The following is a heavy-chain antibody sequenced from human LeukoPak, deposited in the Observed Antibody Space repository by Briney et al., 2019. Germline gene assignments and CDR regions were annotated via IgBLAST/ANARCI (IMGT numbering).Heavy chain of an antibody. CDR3: AREYYDFWSGYLSDDAFDI. J-gene: IGHJ3*02. CDR1: GGSFSGYY. D-gene: IGHD3-3*01. CDR2: INHSGST. Sequence: SETLSLTCAVYGGSFSGYYWSWIRQPPGKGLEWIGEINHSGSTNYNPSLKSRVTISVDTSKNQFSLKLSSVTAADTAVYYCAREYYDFWSGYLSDDAFDIWGQGTMVTVSS. V-gene: IGHV4-34*01.